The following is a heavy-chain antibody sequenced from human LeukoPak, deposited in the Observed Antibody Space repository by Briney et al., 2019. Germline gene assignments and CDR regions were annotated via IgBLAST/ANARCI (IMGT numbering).Heavy chain of an antibody. Sequence: SETLSLTCTVSGGSISSYYWSWIRQPAGKGVEWIGRMYITGNTNYNPSLKSRVTMSLDTSKNHFSLKLRSVTAAYTAVYYCARDSTASSPWYFDLWGRGTLVTVSS. CDR1: GGSISSYY. J-gene: IGHJ2*01. CDR3: ARDSTASSPWYFDL. CDR2: MYITGNT. D-gene: IGHD2-21*02. V-gene: IGHV4-4*07.